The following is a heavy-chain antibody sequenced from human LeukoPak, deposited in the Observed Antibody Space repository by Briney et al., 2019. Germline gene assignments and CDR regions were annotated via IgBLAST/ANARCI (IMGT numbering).Heavy chain of an antibody. CDR1: GGSISSSNW. D-gene: IGHD2-2*01. CDR3: ASGRYCSSTSCLFPYYYYYYMDV. V-gene: IGHV4-4*02. Sequence: SGTLSLTCAVSGGSISSSNWWSWVRQPPGKGLEWIGEIYHSGSTNYNPSLKSRVTISVDKSKNQFSLKLSSVTAADTAVYYCASGRYCSSTSCLFPYYYYYYMDVWGKGTTVTVSS. CDR2: IYHSGST. J-gene: IGHJ6*03.